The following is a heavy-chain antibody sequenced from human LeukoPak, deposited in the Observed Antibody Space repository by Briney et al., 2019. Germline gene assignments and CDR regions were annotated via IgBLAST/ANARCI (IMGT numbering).Heavy chain of an antibody. J-gene: IGHJ4*02. CDR1: GFPFSDYS. V-gene: IGHV3-48*04. CDR3: ARDHNYAFDN. Sequence: GGSLRLSCTASGFPFSDYSMNWGRQAPGKGREWISYIGIDSGNTKYADSVRGRFTISADSAKNSLYLQMNSLRVEDTAVYYCARDHNYAFDNWGQGTLVSVSS. D-gene: IGHD1-1*01. CDR2: IGIDSGNT.